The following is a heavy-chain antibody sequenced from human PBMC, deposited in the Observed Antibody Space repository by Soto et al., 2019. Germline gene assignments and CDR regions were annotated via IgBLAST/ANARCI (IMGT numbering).Heavy chain of an antibody. CDR3: VVMGNVAVSNPRSFDY. CDR2: IVPIFETL. D-gene: IGHD6-19*01. CDR1: GATFSGYA. Sequence: QVQLVQSGAEVKKPGSSVKVSCKASGATFSGYAINWVRQAPGQGLEWLGRIVPIFETLNYAERFQGRVAHTADESTTTVYMELDNLTHEGTAGYYCVVMGNVAVSNPRSFDYWGQGTQVTVSS. V-gene: IGHV1-69*18. J-gene: IGHJ4*02.